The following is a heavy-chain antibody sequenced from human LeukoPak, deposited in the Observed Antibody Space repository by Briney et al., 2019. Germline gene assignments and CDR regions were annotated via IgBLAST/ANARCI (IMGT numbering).Heavy chain of an antibody. D-gene: IGHD3-3*02. J-gene: IGHJ5*02. CDR3: AGREGFSDTRNWFDP. Sequence: RGESLKISCTFSGDSAAFKWIAWVRQMPGRGLEWMGIIYSGDSDTRYSPSFQGQVSISVDKSIYTAYLQWNSLKASDTAIHYCAGREGFSDTRNWFDPWGQGTLVTVSS. CDR1: GDSAAFKW. V-gene: IGHV5-51*01. CDR2: IYSGDSDT.